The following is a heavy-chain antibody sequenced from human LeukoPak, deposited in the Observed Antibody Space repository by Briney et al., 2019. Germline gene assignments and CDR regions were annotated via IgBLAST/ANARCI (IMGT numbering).Heavy chain of an antibody. D-gene: IGHD3-10*01. Sequence: SETLSLICTVSGASMNNYYWNWIRQPPGKGLEGIGYIYYSGRTNYNPSLMSRLSISVDPSKNQFSLQLTSVTDADTALYYGAASGPQGPFDPWGQGTLVTVSS. J-gene: IGHJ5*02. CDR1: GASMNNYY. CDR3: AASGPQGPFDP. CDR2: IYYSGRT. V-gene: IGHV4-59*01.